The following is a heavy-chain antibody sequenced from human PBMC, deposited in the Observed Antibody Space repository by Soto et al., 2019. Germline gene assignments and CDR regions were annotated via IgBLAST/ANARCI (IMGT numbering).Heavy chain of an antibody. CDR2: ISYDGKNE. V-gene: IGHV3-30*04. CDR3: SKDLTGKHTFDY. D-gene: IGHD2-21*01. Sequence: QVQLVESGGGMVQPGRSLRLSCAASGFTFSHYLMRWVRQAPGRRLEWVASISYDGKNEYYPNSVKGRFTISRDNSKNTLYLQMNSLRAEDTAVYYCSKDLTGKHTFDYWGQGTLVTVSS. CDR1: GFTFSHYL. J-gene: IGHJ4*02.